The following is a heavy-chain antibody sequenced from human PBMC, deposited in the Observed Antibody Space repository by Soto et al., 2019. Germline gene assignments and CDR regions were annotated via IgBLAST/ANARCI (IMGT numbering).Heavy chain of an antibody. Sequence: ASETLSLTCPFSGCSFSSDGHYWLWIRQPPGNRLEWIGFIYSSGSTNYNPSLKSRVTMSVDTSKNQFSLKLRSVIVADTAVYHCARFVRSCSGTTCYTRADVWGQGTTVTASS. D-gene: IGHD2-2*02. CDR3: ARFVRSCSGTTCYTRADV. CDR2: IYSSGST. V-gene: IGHV4-61*08. CDR1: GCSFSSDGHY. J-gene: IGHJ6*02.